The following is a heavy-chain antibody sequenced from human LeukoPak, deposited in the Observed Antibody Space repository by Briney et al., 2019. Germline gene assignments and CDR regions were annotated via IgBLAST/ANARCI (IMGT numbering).Heavy chain of an antibody. CDR1: GGSLTSGIYH. D-gene: IGHD3-10*01. CDR2: VYFDGGT. CDR3: ARLGVKGIDWFGESWFDP. J-gene: IGHJ5*02. Sequence: KPSETLSLTCSVSGGSLTSGIYHWGGIRHPPGKGLAWIWSVYFDGGTHYNPSLQSRVTVSIDTSKNQFSLKLSSVTAADTAVYYCARLGVKGIDWFGESWFDPWGQGTLVTVSS. V-gene: IGHV4-39*01.